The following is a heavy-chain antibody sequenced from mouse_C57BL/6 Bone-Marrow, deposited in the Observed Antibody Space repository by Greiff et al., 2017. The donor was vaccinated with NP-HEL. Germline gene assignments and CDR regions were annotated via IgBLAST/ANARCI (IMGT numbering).Heavy chain of an antibody. V-gene: IGHV1-15*01. CDR2: IGPETGGT. Sequence: QVQLKQSGAELVRPGASVTLSCKASGYTFTDYEMHWVKQTPVHGLEWIGAIGPETGGTSYTQKFKGRAILTADKSSSTAYMELRSLTSEDSSVYYCTRSGNYWYLDVWGTGTTVTVSS. J-gene: IGHJ1*03. CDR3: TRSGNYWYLDV. CDR1: GYTFTDYE. D-gene: IGHD2-1*01.